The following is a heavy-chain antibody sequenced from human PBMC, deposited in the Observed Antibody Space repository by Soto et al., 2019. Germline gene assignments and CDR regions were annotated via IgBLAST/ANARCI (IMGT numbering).Heavy chain of an antibody. CDR2: IYYSGST. CDR1: GGSISSYY. Sequence: SETLSLTCAVSGGSISSYYWSWIRQPPGKGLEWIGYIYYSGSTNYNPSLKSRVTISVDTSKNQFSLKLSSVTAADTAVYYCACSGWPEKWFDPWGQGTLVTVSS. CDR3: ACSGWPEKWFDP. V-gene: IGHV4-59*01. J-gene: IGHJ5*02. D-gene: IGHD6-19*01.